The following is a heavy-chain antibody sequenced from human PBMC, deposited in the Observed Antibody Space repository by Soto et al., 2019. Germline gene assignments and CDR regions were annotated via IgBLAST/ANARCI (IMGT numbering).Heavy chain of an antibody. D-gene: IGHD3-22*01. CDR1: GFTFSNAW. Sequence: EVQLVESGGGLVKPGGSLRLSCAASGFTFSNAWMNWVRQAPGKGLEWVGRIKSKTDGGTTDYAAPVKGRFTITRDDSKNTLYLQMNSLKTEDTAVYYCTSGSGYYSSGYWGQGTLVTVSS. V-gene: IGHV3-15*07. CDR2: IKSKTDGGTT. CDR3: TSGSGYYSSGY. J-gene: IGHJ4*02.